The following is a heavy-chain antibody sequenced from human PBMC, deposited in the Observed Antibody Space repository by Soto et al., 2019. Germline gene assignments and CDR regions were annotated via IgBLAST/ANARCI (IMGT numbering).Heavy chain of an antibody. Sequence: PGKGLEWVSSISSSSSYIYYADSVKGRFTISRDNAKNSLYLQMNSLRAEDTFFFFRAKDGIRDYAPVSACQLNLSSDL. D-gene: IGHD2-2*01. J-gene: IGHJ2*01. CDR2: ISSSSSYI. V-gene: IGHV3-21*01. CDR3: AKDGIRDYAPVSACQLNLSSDL.